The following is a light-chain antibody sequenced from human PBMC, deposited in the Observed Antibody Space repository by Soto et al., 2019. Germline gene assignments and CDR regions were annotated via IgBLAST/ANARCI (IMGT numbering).Light chain of an antibody. Sequence: QSVLTQPASVSGSPGQSITIACTGTSSDVGSYNYVSWYQQHPGKAPKLMIYDVSDRPSGISSRFSGSKSGNTASLTISGLQTEDEADYYCSSYTGSSTLFGTGTKLTVL. CDR2: DVS. J-gene: IGLJ1*01. CDR3: SSYTGSSTL. V-gene: IGLV2-14*01. CDR1: SSDVGSYNY.